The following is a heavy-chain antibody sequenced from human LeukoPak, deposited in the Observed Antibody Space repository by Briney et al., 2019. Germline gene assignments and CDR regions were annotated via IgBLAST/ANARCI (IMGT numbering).Heavy chain of an antibody. Sequence: ASVKVSCKASGYTFTSYVFNWVRQPTGQGLDGMGWMNPNRGNTGYAQKFKGRVTMTRNTSISTAYMELSSLRSEDTAVYYCARVPTYDYVWGSYRTGFDYWGQGTLVTVSS. V-gene: IGHV1-8*01. CDR2: MNPNRGNT. J-gene: IGHJ4*02. D-gene: IGHD3-16*01. CDR3: ARVPTYDYVWGSYRTGFDY. CDR1: GYTFTSYV.